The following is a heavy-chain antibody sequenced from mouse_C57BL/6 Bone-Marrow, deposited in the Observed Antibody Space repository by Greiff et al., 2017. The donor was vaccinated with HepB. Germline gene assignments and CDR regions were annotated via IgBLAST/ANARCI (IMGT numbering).Heavy chain of an antibody. D-gene: IGHD1-1*01. CDR3: AGYYGSSFY. V-gene: IGHV1-82*01. Sequence: QVQLQQSGPELVKPGASVKISCKASGYAFSSSWMNWVKQRSGKGLEWIGRIYPGDGDTNYNGKFKGKATLTADKSSSTAYMQLSSLTSEDSAVYFCAGYYGSSFYWGQGTTLTVSS. J-gene: IGHJ2*01. CDR2: IYPGDGDT. CDR1: GYAFSSSW.